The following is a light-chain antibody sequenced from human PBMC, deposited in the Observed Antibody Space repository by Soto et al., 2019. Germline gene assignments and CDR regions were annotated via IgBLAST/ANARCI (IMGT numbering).Light chain of an antibody. V-gene: IGLV2-14*01. Sequence: QSVLTQPASVSGSPGQSITISCTGTSSDVGGYNYVSWYQQHPGKAPKLMIYEVSNRPSGVSNRFSGSKSGNTASLTISGLRAEDEADYYCSSYTSSSTFYVFGTGTKVTAL. CDR3: SSYTSSSTFYV. J-gene: IGLJ1*01. CDR1: SSDVGGYNY. CDR2: EVS.